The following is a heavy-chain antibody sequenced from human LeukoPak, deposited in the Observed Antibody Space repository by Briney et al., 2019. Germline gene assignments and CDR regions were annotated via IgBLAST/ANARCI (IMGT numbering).Heavy chain of an antibody. J-gene: IGHJ4*02. CDR1: GESFSGYY. Sequence: SETLSLTCAVYGESFSGYYWNWIRQPPGKGLEWIGEINHSGSTNYNPSLQSRVTISVDTSKNQFSLRLNSVTAADTAVYFCARNREPAATIDYWGQGTLVTVSS. CDR3: ARNREPAATIDY. V-gene: IGHV4-34*01. D-gene: IGHD2-2*01. CDR2: INHSGST.